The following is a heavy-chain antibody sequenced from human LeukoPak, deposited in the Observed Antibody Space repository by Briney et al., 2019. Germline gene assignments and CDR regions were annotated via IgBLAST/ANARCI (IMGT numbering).Heavy chain of an antibody. D-gene: IGHD3-22*01. CDR2: IYYSGST. J-gene: IGHJ4*02. Sequence: SETLSLTCTVSGGSISSYYWSWIRQPPGNGLEWIGYIYYSGSTNYNPSLKSRVTISVDTSKNQFSLKLSSVTPADTAVYYCARASPLSSSYYHDFDYWGQGTLVTVSS. CDR3: ARASPLSSSYYHDFDY. CDR1: GGSISSYY. V-gene: IGHV4-59*01.